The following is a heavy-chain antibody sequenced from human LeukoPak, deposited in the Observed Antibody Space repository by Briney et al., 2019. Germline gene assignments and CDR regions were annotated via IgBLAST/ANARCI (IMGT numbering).Heavy chain of an antibody. CDR2: INHSGST. V-gene: IGHV4-34*01. CDR3: ARGEYSSSSWFDP. CDR1: GVSFSGYY. J-gene: IGHJ5*02. Sequence: RPSETLSLTCAVYGVSFSGYYWSWLRQPPGKGLEWIGEINHSGSTNYNPSLKSRVTISVDTSKNQFSLKLSSVTAADTAVYYCARGEYSSSSWFDPWGQGTLVTVSS. D-gene: IGHD6-6*01.